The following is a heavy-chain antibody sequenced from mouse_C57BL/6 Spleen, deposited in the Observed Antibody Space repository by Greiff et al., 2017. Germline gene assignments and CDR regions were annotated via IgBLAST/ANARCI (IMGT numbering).Heavy chain of an antibody. CDR2: INPNNGGT. CDR1: GYTFTDYY. D-gene: IGHD2-4*01. CDR3: ARFSYDDDWFAY. V-gene: IGHV1-26*01. Sequence: EVQLQQSGPELVKPGASVKISCKASGYTFTDYYMNWVKQSHGKSLEWIGDINPNNGGTSYNQKFKGKATLTVDKSSSTAYMELRSLTSEDSAVYYCARFSYDDDWFAYWGQGTLVTVSA. J-gene: IGHJ3*01.